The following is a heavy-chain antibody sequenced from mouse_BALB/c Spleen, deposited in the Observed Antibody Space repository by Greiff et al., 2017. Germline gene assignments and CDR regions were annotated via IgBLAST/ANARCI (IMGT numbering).Heavy chain of an antibody. CDR2: ISSGGSYT. D-gene: IGHD2-10*01. V-gene: IGHV5-6*01. CDR1: GFTFSSYG. J-gene: IGHJ2*01. Sequence: VQLVESGGDLVKPGGSLKLSCAASGFTFSSYGMSWVRQTPDKRLEWVATISSGGSYTYYPDSVKGRFTISRDNAKNTLYLQMSSLKSEDTAMYYCARPYYGNPYYFDYWGQGTTLTVSS. CDR3: ARPYYGNPYYFDY.